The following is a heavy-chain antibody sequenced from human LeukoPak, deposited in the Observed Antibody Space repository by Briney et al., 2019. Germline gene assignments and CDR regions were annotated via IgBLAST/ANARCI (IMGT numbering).Heavy chain of an antibody. CDR3: AKGNSSGSTPFDY. D-gene: IGHD6-19*01. CDR1: GFTFSSYS. Sequence: PGGSLRLSCAASGFTFSSYSMNWVRQAPGKGLEWVSAISGSGDSTYYADSVKGRFTISRDNSKNTLYLQVNSLRAEDTAVYYCAKGNSSGSTPFDYWGQGTLVTVSS. V-gene: IGHV3-23*01. CDR2: ISGSGDST. J-gene: IGHJ4*02.